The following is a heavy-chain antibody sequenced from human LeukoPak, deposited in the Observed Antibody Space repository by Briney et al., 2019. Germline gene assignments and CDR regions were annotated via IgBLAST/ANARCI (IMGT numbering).Heavy chain of an antibody. CDR3: ARDQSAGYSSNDFDY. J-gene: IGHJ4*02. V-gene: IGHV3-20*04. CDR1: GFTFDDYG. D-gene: IGHD6-13*01. CDR2: INWNGSST. Sequence: PGGSLRLSCAASGFTFDDYGMSWVRQAPGKGLEWVSGINWNGSSTGYADSVKGRFTISRDNAKNSLYLQMNSLRAEDTALYYCARDQSAGYSSNDFDYWGQGTLVTVSS.